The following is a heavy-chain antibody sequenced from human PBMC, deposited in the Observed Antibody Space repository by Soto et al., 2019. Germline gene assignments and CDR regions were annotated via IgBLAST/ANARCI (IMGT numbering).Heavy chain of an antibody. V-gene: IGHV4-30-4*01. CDR1: GGSISSGDYY. CDR2: IYYSGST. CDR3: ASLGYCSSTSCQRVYYGMDV. J-gene: IGHJ6*02. D-gene: IGHD2-2*01. Sequence: SETLSLTCTVSGGSISSGDYYWSWIRQPPGKGLEWIGYIYYSGSTYYNPSLKSRVTISVDTSKNQFSLKLSSVTAADTAVYYCASLGYCSSTSCQRVYYGMDVWGQGTTVTVSS.